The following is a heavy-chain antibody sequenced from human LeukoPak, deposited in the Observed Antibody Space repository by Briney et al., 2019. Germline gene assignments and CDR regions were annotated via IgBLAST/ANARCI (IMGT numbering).Heavy chain of an antibody. CDR3: ARESGMGYCSSTSCSPFDY. D-gene: IGHD2-2*01. CDR2: IWYDGSNK. J-gene: IGHJ4*02. Sequence: GGSLRLSCAASGFTFSSYGMHWVRQAPGKGLGWVAVIWYDGSNKYYADSVKGRFTISRDNSKNTLYLQMNSLRAEDTAVYYCARESGMGYCSSTSCSPFDYWGQGTLVTVSS. V-gene: IGHV3-33*01. CDR1: GFTFSSYG.